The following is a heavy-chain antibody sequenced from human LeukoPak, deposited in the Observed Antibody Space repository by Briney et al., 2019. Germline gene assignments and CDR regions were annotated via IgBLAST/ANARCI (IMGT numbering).Heavy chain of an antibody. CDR2: ISGSGGST. CDR1: GFTFSSYA. D-gene: IGHD1-26*01. V-gene: IGHV3-23*01. Sequence: GGSLRLSCAASGFTFSSYAMSWVRQAPGKGLEWVSAISGSGGSTYYADSVKGWFTISRDNSKNTLYLQMNSLRAEDTAVYYCAKHVGATTITPFDYWGQGTLVTVSS. CDR3: AKHVGATTITPFDY. J-gene: IGHJ4*02.